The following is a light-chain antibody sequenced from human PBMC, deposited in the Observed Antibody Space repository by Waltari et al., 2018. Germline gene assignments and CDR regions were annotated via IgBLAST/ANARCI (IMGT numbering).Light chain of an antibody. CDR2: KAS. J-gene: IGKJ1*01. V-gene: IGKV1-5*03. CDR1: QSIVVW. Sequence: DIQATQSSSPLSASVGDRATITRRASQSIVVWLAWYQQKPGKAPRLLIYKASYLESGAPSRFSGSASVTAFTLTISSLQADDFATYYCLQYSSYPWTFGQGTTVEI. CDR3: LQYSSYPWT.